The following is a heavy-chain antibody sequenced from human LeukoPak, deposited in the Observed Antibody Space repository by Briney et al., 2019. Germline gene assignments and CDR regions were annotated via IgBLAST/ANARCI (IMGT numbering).Heavy chain of an antibody. Sequence: PGGSLRLSCAASGFTFSTYWIHWVRQVPGKGLMWISRIHGDGRTTIYADSVKGRFTISRDNARNAVYLQMNSLSPEDTAVYYCARDNYYKTDYWGQGTLVTVSS. CDR3: ARDNYYKTDY. V-gene: IGHV3-74*01. D-gene: IGHD3-22*01. J-gene: IGHJ4*02. CDR2: IHGDGRTT. CDR1: GFTFSTYW.